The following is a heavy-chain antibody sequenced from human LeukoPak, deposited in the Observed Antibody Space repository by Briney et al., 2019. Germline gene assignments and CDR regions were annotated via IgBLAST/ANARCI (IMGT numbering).Heavy chain of an antibody. V-gene: IGHV1-69*05. Sequence: ASVKVSCKASGGTFSSYAISWVRQAPGQGLEWMGVSIPIFGTADYAQKFQGRVTITTDESTSTAYMELSSLRSEDTAVYYCARDREGLGPLDYWGQGTLVTVSS. CDR3: ARDREGLGPLDY. CDR1: GGTFSSYA. J-gene: IGHJ4*02. CDR2: SIPIFGTA. D-gene: IGHD1-26*01.